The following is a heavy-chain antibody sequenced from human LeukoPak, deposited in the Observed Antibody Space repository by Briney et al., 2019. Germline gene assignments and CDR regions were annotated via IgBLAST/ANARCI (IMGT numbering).Heavy chain of an antibody. CDR3: ARSNPNRNALDL. Sequence: GGSLRLSCAASGFTLNSYLMSWVRQAPGRGLEWVANIKKDGSEESYLDSVKGRFTVSRDNAKNSLFLQMNSPRGEDTAVYYCARSNPNRNALDLWGQGTMVTISS. V-gene: IGHV3-7*01. D-gene: IGHD1-14*01. CDR1: GFTLNSYL. J-gene: IGHJ3*01. CDR2: IKKDGSEE.